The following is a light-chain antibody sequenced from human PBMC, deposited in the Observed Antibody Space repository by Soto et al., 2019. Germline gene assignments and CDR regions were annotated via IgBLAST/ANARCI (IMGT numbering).Light chain of an antibody. V-gene: IGLV1-47*01. CDR1: SSNIGRDY. J-gene: IGLJ2*01. CDR3: SSYTSRSTPV. CDR2: RGN. Sequence: QSVLTQPPSVSGTPGQRVNISCSGSSSNIGRDYVYWYQQFPGTAPKLLIYRGNQRPSGVPDRFSGSKSGTSASLAISGLRAEDEADYYCSSYTSRSTPVFGGGTKLTVL.